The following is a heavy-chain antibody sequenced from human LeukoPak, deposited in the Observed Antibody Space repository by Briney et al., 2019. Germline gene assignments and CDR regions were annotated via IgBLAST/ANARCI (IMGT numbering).Heavy chain of an antibody. Sequence: GGSLRLSCEASEFTFSSYSMNWVRQAPGKGLEWVSYISSSSSTIYYAESVKGRFTISSDNAKNSLYLQMNSLRVEDTAVYYCARSRGNSGSYPLDYWGQGTLVTVSS. J-gene: IGHJ4*02. CDR3: ARSRGNSGSYPLDY. CDR1: EFTFSSYS. V-gene: IGHV3-48*01. D-gene: IGHD1-26*01. CDR2: ISSSSSTI.